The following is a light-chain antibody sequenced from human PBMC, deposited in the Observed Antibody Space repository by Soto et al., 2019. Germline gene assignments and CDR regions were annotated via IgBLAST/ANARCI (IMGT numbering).Light chain of an antibody. CDR2: YDS. V-gene: IGLV3-21*04. CDR1: NIRGRS. Sequence: SSELTQPPSVSVAPGKTARITCGGNNIRGRSVHWYQQKPGQAPVLVIYYDSDRPSGIPERFSGSNSGNTATLTISRVEAGDEADYYCQVWDSSSDHLYVFGTGTKVTVL. J-gene: IGLJ1*01. CDR3: QVWDSSSDHLYV.